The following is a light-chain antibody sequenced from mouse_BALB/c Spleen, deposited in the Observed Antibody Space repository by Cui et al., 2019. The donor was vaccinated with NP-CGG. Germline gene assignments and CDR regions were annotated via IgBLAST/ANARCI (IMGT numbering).Light chain of an antibody. Sequence: HAFFPPPSSLTTSPGETVTLPFHSPPWPFPTHNFANWVQEKPDHLFTGLIGGTNNRAPGVPARFSGSLIGEKADIKIKGKKTEEEEREGGERGDNNHWVFGGGTKLTVL. V-gene: IGLV1*01. CDR3: ERGDNNHWV. J-gene: IGLJ1*01. CDR1: PWPFPTHNF. CDR2: GTN.